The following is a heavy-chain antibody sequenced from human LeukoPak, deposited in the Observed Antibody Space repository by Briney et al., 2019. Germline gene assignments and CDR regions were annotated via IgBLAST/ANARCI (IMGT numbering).Heavy chain of an antibody. V-gene: IGHV1-46*01. CDR3: ARVHDFWSGSFDY. J-gene: IGHJ4*02. CDR2: INPLGGST. CDR1: GYTFTTYY. Sequence: ASVKVSCKASGYTFTTYYMHWVRQAPGQGLEWMGIINPLGGSTTYAHKFQDRLTMTRDTPTSTVYMELSSLRSEDTAVYYCARVHDFWSGSFDYWGQGTLVTVSS. D-gene: IGHD3-3*01.